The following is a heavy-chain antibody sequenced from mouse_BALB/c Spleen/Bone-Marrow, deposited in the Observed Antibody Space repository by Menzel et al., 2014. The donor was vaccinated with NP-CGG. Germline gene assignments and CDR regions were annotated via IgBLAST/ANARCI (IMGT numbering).Heavy chain of an antibody. CDR2: INPSNGRT. CDR1: GYTFTSYW. J-gene: IGHJ4*01. Sequence: VQLQHSGAELVKPGASVKLSCKASGYTFTSYWMHWVKRRPGQGLEWIGEINPSNGRTNYNEKFKSKATLTVDKSSSTAYMQLSSLTSEDSAVYYCARSYGNYYAMDYWGQGTSVTVSS. CDR3: ARSYGNYYAMDY. V-gene: IGHV1S81*02. D-gene: IGHD2-1*01.